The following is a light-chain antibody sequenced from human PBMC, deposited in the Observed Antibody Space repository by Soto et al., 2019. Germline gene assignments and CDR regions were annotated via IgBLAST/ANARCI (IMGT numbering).Light chain of an antibody. J-gene: IGLJ2*01. CDR1: SGYSNYK. CDR3: GADHGSGSNFADVV. CDR2: VGTGGIVG. Sequence: QSVLTQPPSASASLGASVTLTCTLSSGYSNYKVDWYQQRPGKGPRFVMRVGTGGIVGSKGDGIPDRFSVLGSCLNRYLTIKNIQEEDESDYHGGADHGSGSNFADVVFGGGTKVTVL. V-gene: IGLV9-49*01.